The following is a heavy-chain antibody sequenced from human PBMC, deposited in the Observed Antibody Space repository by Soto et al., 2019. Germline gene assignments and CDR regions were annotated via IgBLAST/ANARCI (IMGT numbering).Heavy chain of an antibody. CDR1: GFTFSSFS. CDR3: ARAWSGSYRSYGMDV. V-gene: IGHV3-48*01. Sequence: EVQLVESGGDLVQPGGSLRLSCAASGFTFSSFSMNWVRQTPGKGLEWVSYISGGGDTVYYTESVRGRFTISRDNARNSLYLQMTSLRGEDTAMYSCARAWSGSYRSYGMDVWGQGTTVTVSS. J-gene: IGHJ6*02. D-gene: IGHD1-26*01. CDR2: ISGGGDTV.